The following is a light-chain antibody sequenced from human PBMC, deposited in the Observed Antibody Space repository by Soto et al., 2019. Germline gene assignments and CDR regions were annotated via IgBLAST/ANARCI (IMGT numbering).Light chain of an antibody. V-gene: IGKV3-20*01. CDR1: QSLSSNY. J-gene: IGKJ3*01. Sequence: EIVLTQSPGTLLLSPGERATLSCWASQSLSSNYLAWYQQKPGQAPRLLISGSSIRATGIPARFSGSGSGTNFTLTISSLEPEDFAVFYCQQYGSSPFTFGPGTKVDFK. CDR3: QQYGSSPFT. CDR2: GSS.